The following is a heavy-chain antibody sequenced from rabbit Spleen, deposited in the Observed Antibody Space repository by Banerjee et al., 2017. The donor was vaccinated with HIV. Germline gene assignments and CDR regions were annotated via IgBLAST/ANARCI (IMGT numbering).Heavy chain of an antibody. CDR3: ARDLDGVIGWNFGW. Sequence: QLVESGGGLVQPGGSLKLSCKASGFTISSGYWIDWVRQAPGKGLEWIGCIYTGDGSTYYATWVNGRFTISSDNAQNTVDLQMNSLTAADTATYFCARDLDGVIGWNFGWWGPGTLVTVS. D-gene: IGHD1-1*01. CDR1: GFTISSGY. CDR2: IYTGDGST. J-gene: IGHJ4*01. V-gene: IGHV1S7*01.